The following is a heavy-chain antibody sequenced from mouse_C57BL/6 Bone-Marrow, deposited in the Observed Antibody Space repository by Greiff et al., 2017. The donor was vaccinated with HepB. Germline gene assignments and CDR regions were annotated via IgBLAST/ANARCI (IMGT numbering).Heavy chain of an antibody. CDR2: ISSGSSTI. CDR3: ARHYDPAWFAY. Sequence: EVQWVESGGGLVKPGGSLKLSCAASGFTFSDYGMHWVRQAPEKGLEWVAYISSGSSTIYYADTVKGRFTISRDNAKNTLFLQMTSLRSEDTAMYYCARHYDPAWFAYWGQGTLVTVSA. J-gene: IGHJ3*01. CDR1: GFTFSDYG. V-gene: IGHV5-17*01. D-gene: IGHD2-4*01.